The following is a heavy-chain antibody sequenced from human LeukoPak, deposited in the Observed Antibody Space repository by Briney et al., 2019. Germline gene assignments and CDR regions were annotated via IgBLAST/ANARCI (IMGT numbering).Heavy chain of an antibody. Sequence: PGGSLRLSCAASGFTFSSYWMSWVRQAPGKGLEWVANIKQDGSEKYYVDSVKGRFTISRDNAKNSLYLQMNSLRAEDTAVYYCARDMGXXXVVVPAVSEYYFDYWGQGTLVTVSS. J-gene: IGHJ4*02. V-gene: IGHV3-7*01. D-gene: IGHD2-2*01. CDR2: IKQDGSEK. CDR1: GFTFSSYW. CDR3: ARDMGXXXVVVPAVSEYYFDY.